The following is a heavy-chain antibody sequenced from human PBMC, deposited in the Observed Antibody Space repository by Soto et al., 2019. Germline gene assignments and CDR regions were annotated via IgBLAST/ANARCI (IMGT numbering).Heavy chain of an antibody. CDR2: ISGSGGST. D-gene: IGHD3-3*01. CDR3: AKATPVPPLRFLERSLGYCGMDV. CDR1: GFTFSSYA. J-gene: IGHJ6*02. V-gene: IGHV3-23*01. Sequence: GGSLRLSCAASGFTFSSYAMSWVRQAPGKGLEWVSAISGSGGSTYYADSVKGRFTISRDNSKNTLYLQMNSLRAEDTAVYYCAKATPVPPLRFLERSLGYCGMDVWGQGTTVTVSS.